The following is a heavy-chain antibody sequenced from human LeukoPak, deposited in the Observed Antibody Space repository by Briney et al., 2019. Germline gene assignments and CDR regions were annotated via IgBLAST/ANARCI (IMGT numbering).Heavy chain of an antibody. CDR2: IYSGGST. V-gene: IGHV3-66*01. D-gene: IGHD3-22*01. CDR1: GFTVSSNY. J-gene: IGHJ4*02. CDR3: ARARILYYYDSSGYFDY. Sequence: GGSLRLSRAASGFTVSSNYMSWVRRAPGKGLEWVSVIYSGGSTYYADSVKGRFTISRDNSKNTLYLQMNSLRAEDTAVYYCARARILYYYDSSGYFDYWGQGTLVTVSS.